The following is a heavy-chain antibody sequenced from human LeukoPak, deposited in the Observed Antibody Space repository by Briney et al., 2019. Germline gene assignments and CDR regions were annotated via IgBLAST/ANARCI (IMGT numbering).Heavy chain of an antibody. Sequence: PSETLSLTCTVSGGSISSGDYYWSWIRQPPGKGLEWIGYIYYSGSTYYNPSLKSRVTISVDTSKNQFSLKLNSVTAADTAVYYCARWGEVYWYFDLWGRGTLVTVSS. CDR1: GGSISSGDYY. J-gene: IGHJ2*01. CDR2: IYYSGST. V-gene: IGHV4-30-4*01. D-gene: IGHD3-16*01. CDR3: ARWGEVYWYFDL.